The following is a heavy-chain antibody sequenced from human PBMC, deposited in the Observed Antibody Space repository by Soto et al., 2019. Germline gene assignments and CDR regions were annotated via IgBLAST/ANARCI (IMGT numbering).Heavy chain of an antibody. CDR1: GFTVTSNH. V-gene: IGHV3-53*01. D-gene: IGHD3-16*01. CDR2: IYRGIGT. CDR3: ARENYVPYFDY. Sequence: LRLSCAASGFTVTSNHMSWARQAPGKGLEWVSVIYRGIGTYYADSVKGRFTISRDNSKNTLYLQMNSLRAEDTAVYFCARENYVPYFDYWGQGTLVTVSS. J-gene: IGHJ4*02.